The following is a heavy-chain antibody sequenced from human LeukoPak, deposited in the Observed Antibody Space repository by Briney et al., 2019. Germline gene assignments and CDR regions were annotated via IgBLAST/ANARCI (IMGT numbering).Heavy chain of an antibody. V-gene: IGHV1-18*01. Sequence: ASVKVSCKASGYTFTSYGISWVRQAPGQGLEWIGWISAYNGNTNYAQKLQGRVTMTTDTSTSTAYMELRSLRSDDTAVYYCARGGYYDILTGYYRSHTDPDYWGQGTLVTVSS. D-gene: IGHD3-9*01. CDR3: ARGGYYDILTGYYRSHTDPDY. CDR1: GYTFTSYG. CDR2: ISAYNGNT. J-gene: IGHJ4*02.